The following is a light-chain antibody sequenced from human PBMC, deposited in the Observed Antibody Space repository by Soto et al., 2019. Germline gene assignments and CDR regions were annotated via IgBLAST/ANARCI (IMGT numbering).Light chain of an antibody. V-gene: IGLV2-8*01. CDR1: STDVGGYNS. J-gene: IGLJ2*01. Sequence: QSVLTQPPSASGSPGQSVTVSCTGTSTDVGGYNSVSWYQQHPGKAPKLIIYEVDKRPSGVPDRFSGSKSGNTASLTVFGLQDDDEADYFCSSYAGSDILLFGGGTKPTVL. CDR2: EVD. CDR3: SSYAGSDILL.